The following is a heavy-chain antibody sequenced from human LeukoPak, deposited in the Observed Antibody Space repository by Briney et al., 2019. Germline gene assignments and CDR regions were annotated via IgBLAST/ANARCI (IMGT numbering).Heavy chain of an antibody. V-gene: IGHV3-20*04. J-gene: IGHJ6*03. CDR2: INWNGDST. CDR1: GFTFDDYG. CDR3: ARRESTYQNYYYXYYMDV. Sequence: GGSLRLSCAASGFTFDDYGMTWVRQAPGKGLEWISDINWNGDSTGYADSVKGRFTISRDNAKNSLYLQMSSLRAEDTALYYCARRESTYQNYYYXYYMDVWGKGTTVTVSS.